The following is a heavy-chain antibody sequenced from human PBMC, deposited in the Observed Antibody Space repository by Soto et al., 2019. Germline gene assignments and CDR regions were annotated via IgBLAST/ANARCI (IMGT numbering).Heavy chain of an antibody. CDR1: GFTFSSYA. D-gene: IGHD4-17*01. Sequence: QVQLVESGGGVVQPGRSLRLPCAASGFTFSSYAMHWVRQAPGKGLEWVAVISYEGSNKYYADSVKGRFTISRDNSKNTLYLQMYSLSGEDTAVYYCARDFLHGDFDYWGQGTLVTVSS. CDR2: ISYEGSNK. J-gene: IGHJ4*02. V-gene: IGHV3-30-3*01. CDR3: ARDFLHGDFDY.